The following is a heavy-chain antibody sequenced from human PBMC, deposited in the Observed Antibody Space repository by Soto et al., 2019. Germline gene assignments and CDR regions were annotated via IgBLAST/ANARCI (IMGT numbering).Heavy chain of an antibody. CDR1: GGTFSSYT. Sequence: QVQLVHSGAEVKKPGSSVKVSCKASGGTFSSYTISWVRQAPGQGLEWMGRIIPILGIANYAQKFQGRVTITADKSTSTAYMELSSLRSEDTAVYYCASHRYSSRNYYFDYWGQGTLVTVSS. D-gene: IGHD6-13*01. CDR3: ASHRYSSRNYYFDY. CDR2: IIPILGIA. V-gene: IGHV1-69*02. J-gene: IGHJ4*02.